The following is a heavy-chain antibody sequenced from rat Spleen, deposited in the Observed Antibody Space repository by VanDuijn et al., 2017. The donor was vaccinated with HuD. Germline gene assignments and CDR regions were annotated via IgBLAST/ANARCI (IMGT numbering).Heavy chain of an antibody. CDR2: ISSGGGGT. V-gene: IGHV5-25*01. Sequence: EVQLVESGGGLVQPGRSLKLSCAASGFTFSSFPMAWVRQAPKKGLEWVASISSGGGGTYYPEPVKGRFTISRDNAKSTLYLQMDSLRSEDTASYYCARHLLTTEGIVSVMDAWGQGASVTVSS. CDR1: GFTFSSFP. CDR3: ARHLLTTEGIVSVMDA. D-gene: IGHD1-11*01. J-gene: IGHJ4*01.